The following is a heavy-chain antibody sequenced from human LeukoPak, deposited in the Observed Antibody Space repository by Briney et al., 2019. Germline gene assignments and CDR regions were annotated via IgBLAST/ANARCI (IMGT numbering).Heavy chain of an antibody. D-gene: IGHD3-9*01. CDR1: GYTFTSYG. J-gene: IGHJ4*02. V-gene: IGHV1-18*01. Sequence: ASVKVSCKASGYTFTSYGISWVRQAPGQGLEWMGWISAYNGNTNYAQKLQGRVTMTTDTSTSTAYLELRSLRSDDTDVYYCARDFDDILTGYYPSTSTLGYWGQGTLVTVSS. CDR3: ARDFDDILTGYYPSTSTLGY. CDR2: ISAYNGNT.